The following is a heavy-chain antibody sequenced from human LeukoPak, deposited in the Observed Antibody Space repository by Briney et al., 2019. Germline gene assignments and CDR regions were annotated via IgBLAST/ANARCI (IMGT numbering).Heavy chain of an antibody. CDR2: IKQDGSEK. CDR3: ARDWVAIDIVVVPAATDAFDI. J-gene: IGHJ3*02. CDR1: GFTFSSYW. V-gene: IGHV3-7*01. Sequence: GGSLRLSCAASGFTFSSYWMSWVRQAPGKGLEWVANIKQDGSEKYYVDSVKGRFTISRDNAKNSLYLQMNSLRAEDTAVYYCARDWVAIDIVVVPAATDAFDIWGQGTMVTVSS. D-gene: IGHD2-2*01.